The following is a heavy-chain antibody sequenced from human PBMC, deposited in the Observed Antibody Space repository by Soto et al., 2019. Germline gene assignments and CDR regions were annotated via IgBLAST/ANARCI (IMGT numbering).Heavy chain of an antibody. CDR1: GGSISSYY. J-gene: IGHJ6*02. CDR2: IYYSGST. Sequence: SETLSLTCTVSGGSISSYYWSWIRQPPGKGLEWIGYIYYSGSTNYNPSLKSRVTISVDTSKNQFSLKLSSVTAADTAVYYCARDYYDSSGYYPNCYYYYYGMDVWGQGTTVTVSS. CDR3: ARDYYDSSGYYPNCYYYYYGMDV. D-gene: IGHD3-22*01. V-gene: IGHV4-59*01.